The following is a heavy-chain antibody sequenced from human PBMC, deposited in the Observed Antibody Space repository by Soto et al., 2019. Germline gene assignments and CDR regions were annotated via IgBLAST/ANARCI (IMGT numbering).Heavy chain of an antibody. CDR2: INHSGST. CDR1: GGSFSGYY. Sequence: SETLSLTCAVYGGSFSGYYGSWIRQPPGKGLEWIGEINHSGSTNYNPSLKSRVTISVDTSKNQFSLKLSSVTAADTAVYYCARKAGRLYYYGSGSPYYYYGMDVWGQGTTVTVSS. V-gene: IGHV4-34*01. D-gene: IGHD3-10*01. CDR3: ARKAGRLYYYGSGSPYYYYGMDV. J-gene: IGHJ6*02.